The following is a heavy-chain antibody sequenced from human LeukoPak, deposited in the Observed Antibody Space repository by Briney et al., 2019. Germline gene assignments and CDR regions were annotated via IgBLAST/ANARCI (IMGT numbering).Heavy chain of an antibody. CDR2: MYTSGST. CDR3: ARVGQGSEVSCCFADV. V-gene: IGHV4-4*07. CDR1: GGSISSNY. Sequence: SETLSLTCTVSGGSISSNYWSWIRQPAGKGLEWIGLMYTSGSTNYNPSLKSRVTMSVDTSKNQFSLKLSSVTAADTAVYYCARVGQGSEVSCCFADVWGKGTTVTVSS. J-gene: IGHJ6*04. D-gene: IGHD6-25*01.